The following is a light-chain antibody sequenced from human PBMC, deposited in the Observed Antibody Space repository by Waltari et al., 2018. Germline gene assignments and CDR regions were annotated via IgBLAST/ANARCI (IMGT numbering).Light chain of an antibody. CDR1: QTVSSY. CDR3: QQRSNWPYT. CDR2: DAS. J-gene: IGKJ2*01. V-gene: IGKV3-11*01. Sequence: SCRASQTVSSYLAWYQQRPGQTPRLLIFDASSRATGISAKFSGSGSGTDFTLTVSNLEPEDFAVYYCQQRSNWPYTFGQGTRVEIK.